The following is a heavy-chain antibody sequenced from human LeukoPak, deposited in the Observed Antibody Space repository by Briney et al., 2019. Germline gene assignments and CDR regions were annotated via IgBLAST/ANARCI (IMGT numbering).Heavy chain of an antibody. CDR3: AKGLALRYFDWPLSPDAFDI. J-gene: IGHJ3*02. CDR2: ISGSGGST. D-gene: IGHD3-9*01. V-gene: IGHV3-23*01. Sequence: PGGSLRLSCAASGFTFSSYAMSWVRQAPGKGLEWVSAISGSGGSTYYADSVKGRFTISRDNSKNTLYLQMNSLRAEDTAVYYCAKGLALRYFDWPLSPDAFDIWGQGIMVTVSS. CDR1: GFTFSSYA.